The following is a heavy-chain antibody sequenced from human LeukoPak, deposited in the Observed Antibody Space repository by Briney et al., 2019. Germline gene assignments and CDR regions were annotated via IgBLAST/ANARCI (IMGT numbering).Heavy chain of an antibody. CDR3: ARLVARKMLKY. J-gene: IGHJ4*02. Sequence: GGSLRLSCAASEFTFSSYWMSWVRQAPGKGLEWVANIKQDGGQIYYLESVKGRFTVSRDNAKNSLYLQMNSLRAEDTAVYYLARLVARKMLKYWGRGPLVTVSS. CDR2: IKQDGGQI. D-gene: IGHD3-16*01. CDR1: EFTFSSYW. V-gene: IGHV3-7*01.